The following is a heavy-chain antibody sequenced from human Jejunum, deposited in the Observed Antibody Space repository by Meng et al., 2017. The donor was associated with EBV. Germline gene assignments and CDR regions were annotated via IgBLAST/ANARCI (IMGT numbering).Heavy chain of an antibody. J-gene: IGHJ4*02. V-gene: IGHV3-15*01. CDR1: GFAFTNSH. CDR3: TDVGGDMI. Sequence: VQLGGAGGGLVKPGESLRLSCAGSGFAFTNSHMTWVRQAPGKGLEWVGRIKRTTDGGTTDYAAPVKGRFTISRDDSKNTLYLQMNSLKTEDTAVYYCTDVGGDMIWGQGILVTVSS. D-gene: IGHD3-16*01. CDR2: IKRTTDGGTT.